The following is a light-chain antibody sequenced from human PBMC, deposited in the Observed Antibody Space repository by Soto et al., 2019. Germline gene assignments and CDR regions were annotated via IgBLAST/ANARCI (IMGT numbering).Light chain of an antibody. J-gene: IGLJ2*01. Sequence: QSALTQPASLSGSPGQSITISCTGTSSDVGGHNYVSWYQHHPGKAPKLMIYEVSNRPSGVSNRFSGSKSGNTASLTISGLQAEDEAEYYCSSYTGSDTHIIFGGGTKLTVL. V-gene: IGLV2-14*01. CDR2: EVS. CDR1: SSDVGGHNY. CDR3: SSYTGSDTHII.